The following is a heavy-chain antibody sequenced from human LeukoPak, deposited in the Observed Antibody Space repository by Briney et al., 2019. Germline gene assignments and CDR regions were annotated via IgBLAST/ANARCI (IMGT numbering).Heavy chain of an antibody. CDR1: GFTFSDFW. Sequence: GGSLRLSCAVSGFTFSDFWMSWVRQAPGRGLEWVANIHPEGSEKYHVESVKSRFTISRDNAKNSLFLQMNGLRVEDTAVYYCARGDAFSGDHWGQGALVTVSS. V-gene: IGHV3-7*04. J-gene: IGHJ4*02. CDR3: ARGDAFSGDH. CDR2: IHPEGSEK.